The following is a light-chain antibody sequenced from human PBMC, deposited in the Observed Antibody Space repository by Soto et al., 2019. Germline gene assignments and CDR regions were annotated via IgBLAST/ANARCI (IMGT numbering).Light chain of an antibody. CDR2: EDA. CDR3: CSYAGGNTYV. CDR1: SSDVGSYNL. J-gene: IGLJ1*01. Sequence: QSVLAQPASVSGSPGQSITLSCTGSSSDVGSYNLVSWYQHRPGKAPKLIIYEDAKRPSGVSARFSGSKSADTASLTISGLQAEDQADYYCCSYAGGNTYVFGTGTKLTVL. V-gene: IGLV2-23*01.